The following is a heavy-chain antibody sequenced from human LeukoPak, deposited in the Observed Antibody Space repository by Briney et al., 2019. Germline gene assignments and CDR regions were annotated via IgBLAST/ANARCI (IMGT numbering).Heavy chain of an antibody. Sequence: GGSLRLSCAASGFTFDDYDMHWVRQAPGKGLEWVSLISWYGGSTYYADSVKGRFTISRDNSKNSLYLQMNSLRAEDTALYYCAKDAGSSGEFDYWGQGTLVTVSS. V-gene: IGHV3-43D*03. CDR1: GFTFDDYD. CDR2: ISWYGGST. J-gene: IGHJ4*02. D-gene: IGHD6-13*01. CDR3: AKDAGSSGEFDY.